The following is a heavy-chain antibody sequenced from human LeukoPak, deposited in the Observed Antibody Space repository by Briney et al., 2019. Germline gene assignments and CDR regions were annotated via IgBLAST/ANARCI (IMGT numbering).Heavy chain of an antibody. J-gene: IGHJ6*04. V-gene: IGHV3-21*01. CDR3: ARGYCSSTSCYTAMKDV. CDR2: ISSSSSYI. Sequence: GGSLRLSCAASGFTFSSYSMNWVRQAPGKGLEWVSSISSSSSYIYYADSVKGRFTISRDNAKNSLYLQMNSLRAEDTAVYYCARGYCSSTSCYTAMKDVWGKGTTVTVSS. D-gene: IGHD2-2*02. CDR1: GFTFSSYS.